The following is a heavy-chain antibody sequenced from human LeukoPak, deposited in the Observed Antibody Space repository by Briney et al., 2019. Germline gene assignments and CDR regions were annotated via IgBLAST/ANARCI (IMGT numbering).Heavy chain of an antibody. CDR3: AKDLSLRVTGGDYDYSYGMDV. J-gene: IGHJ6*02. V-gene: IGHV3-30*18. CDR1: GFTFSSYG. Sequence: PGGSLRLSCAATGFTFSSYGMHWVRQAPGKGLEWVAVISYDGSNKYYADSVKGRFTISRDNSKNTLYLQMNSLRAENTAVYYCAKDLSLRVTGGDYDYSYGMDVWGQGTTVTVSS. D-gene: IGHD1-14*01. CDR2: ISYDGSNK.